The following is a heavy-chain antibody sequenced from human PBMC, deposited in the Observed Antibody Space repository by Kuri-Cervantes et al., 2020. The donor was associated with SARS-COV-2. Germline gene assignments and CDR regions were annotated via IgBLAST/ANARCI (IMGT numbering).Heavy chain of an antibody. V-gene: IGHV4-39*01. J-gene: IGHJ4*02. Sequence: LRLSCTVSGGSISSGGYYWGWIRQPPGKGLEFIGTIYYDGRTYYNTSLKSRVTISVDTSKNQFSLKLSSVTAADTAVYYCARRHYDFWSGSMLDYWGQGTLVTVSS. D-gene: IGHD3-3*01. CDR3: ARRHYDFWSGSMLDY. CDR1: GGSISSGGYY. CDR2: IYYDGRT.